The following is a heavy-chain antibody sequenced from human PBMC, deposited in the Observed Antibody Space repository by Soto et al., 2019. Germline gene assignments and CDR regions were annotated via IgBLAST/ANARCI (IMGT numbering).Heavy chain of an antibody. D-gene: IGHD3-10*01. CDR2: INPKFGDT. V-gene: IGHV1-2*02. J-gene: IGHJ6*02. CDR3: ARNMDYYYGPGSGNGHGF. CDR1: GYTFTSYY. Sequence: QVQLVQSGAEMKEPGDSVRVSCEASGYTFTSYYIHWVRQAPGQGLEWMGWINPKFGDTTYAQDFQGRVSMTRDMSISTVYMEFSRLTSDDTARYYCARNMDYYYGPGSGNGHGFWGQGTTVPVFS.